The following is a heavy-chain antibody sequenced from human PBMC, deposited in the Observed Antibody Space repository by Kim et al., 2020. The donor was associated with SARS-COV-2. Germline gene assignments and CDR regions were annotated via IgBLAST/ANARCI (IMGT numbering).Heavy chain of an antibody. CDR2: LSYDGNNR. CDR3: AKDLFIARGGVFDS. CDR1: GITFSNYA. V-gene: IGHV3-30*18. Sequence: GGSLRLSCAASGITFSNYAMHWVRQAPGKGVEWVAGLSYDGNNRYNADSVKGRFTISRDNSQNTLYLQMNSLRSDDTAIYYCAKDLFIARGGVFDSWGQGTLVSVSS. J-gene: IGHJ4*02. D-gene: IGHD2-21*01.